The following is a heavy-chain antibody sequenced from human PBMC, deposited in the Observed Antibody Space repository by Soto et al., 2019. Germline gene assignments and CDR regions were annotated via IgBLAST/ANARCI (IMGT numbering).Heavy chain of an antibody. CDR1: GGSGRNDNYY. D-gene: IGHD5-18*01. Sequence: SETLSLTCTVSGGSGRNDNYYWSRIRQPPGKGLEWIGFISFSGNTKYNPSLRSRVTISLDTSKNQFSLKLSSVTAADTAVYYCAREKPRDGYNFGSGGMDVWGQGTTVTVSS. J-gene: IGHJ6*02. V-gene: IGHV4-61*01. CDR2: ISFSGNT. CDR3: AREKPRDGYNFGSGGMDV.